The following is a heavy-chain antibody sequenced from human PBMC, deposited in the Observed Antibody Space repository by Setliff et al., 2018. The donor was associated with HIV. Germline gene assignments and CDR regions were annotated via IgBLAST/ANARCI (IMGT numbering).Heavy chain of an antibody. CDR3: ARWSFMTTVTFDY. CDR2: MYTSGSA. D-gene: IGHD4-4*01. V-gene: IGHV4-4*08. J-gene: IGHJ4*02. Sequence: RPSATLSLTCTVSGGSISSYYWSWIRQPPGKGLEWIGYMYTSGSANFNTSLKSRATISLDTSKNQFSLKLSSVTAADTAVYYCARWSFMTTVTFDYWGQGTLVTVSS. CDR1: GGSISSYY.